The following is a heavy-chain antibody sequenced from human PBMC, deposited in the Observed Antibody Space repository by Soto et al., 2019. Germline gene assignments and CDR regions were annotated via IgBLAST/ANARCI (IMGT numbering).Heavy chain of an antibody. CDR2: ISAYNGDT. V-gene: IGHV1-18*04. J-gene: IGHJ5*02. D-gene: IGHD6-6*01. CDR3: ARDQEYSTSGLYWFDL. Sequence: VQLVQSGAEVKKPGASVKVSCKASGYTFTSYGITWVRQAPGQDLEWMGWISAYNGDTNYAQRLQDRVTMTKDTSTSTVYMELKSLKSDDTAVYYCARDQEYSTSGLYWFDLWGQGTLVTVSS. CDR1: GYTFTSYG.